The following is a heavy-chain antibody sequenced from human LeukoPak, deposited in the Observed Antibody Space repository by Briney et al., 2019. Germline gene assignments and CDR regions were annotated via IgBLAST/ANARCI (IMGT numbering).Heavy chain of an antibody. J-gene: IGHJ2*01. D-gene: IGHD6-6*01. CDR2: IKQDGSEK. CDR3: SRVRCHSSYWYCDL. V-gene: IGHV3-7*05. Sequence: GGSLRLSCTVGGFTFSSHWMVCVRQAPGKGLEWVANIKQDGSEKYYVDSVKGRFTISRDNAKNSLYLQVSSLRDDDAAVYYCSRVRCHSSYWYCDLWGRRTLVTVSS. CDR1: GFTFSSHW.